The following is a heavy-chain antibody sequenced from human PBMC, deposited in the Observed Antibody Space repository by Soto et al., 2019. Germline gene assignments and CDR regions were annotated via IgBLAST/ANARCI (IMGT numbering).Heavy chain of an antibody. J-gene: IGHJ4*02. CDR2: IHNSGTT. CDR1: GGSVSSGSCY. D-gene: IGHD6-19*01. CDR3: ARLLRHIPVAGRGVY. V-gene: IGHV4-61*01. Sequence: SETLSLTCTVSGGSVSSGSCYWSWIRQPPGKGLEWIGYIHNSGTTNYNASLDSRVTMSIDTSKNQFSLKLSSVTAADTALYYCARLLRHIPVAGRGVYWGQGTLVTVS.